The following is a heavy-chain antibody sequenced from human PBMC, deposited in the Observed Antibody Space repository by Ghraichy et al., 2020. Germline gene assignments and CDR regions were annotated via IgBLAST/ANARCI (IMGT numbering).Heavy chain of an antibody. CDR1: GYTFTSYG. CDR3: ARSSGGRYSGYDLSLPAMY. J-gene: IGHJ4*02. CDR2: ISAYNGNT. D-gene: IGHD5-12*01. V-gene: IGHV1-18*01. Sequence: ASVKVSCKASGYTFTSYGISWVRQAPGQGLEWMGWISAYNGNTNYAQKLQGRVTMTTDTSTSTAYMELRSLRSDDTAVYYCARSSGGRYSGYDLSLPAMYWSQGTLVTVSS.